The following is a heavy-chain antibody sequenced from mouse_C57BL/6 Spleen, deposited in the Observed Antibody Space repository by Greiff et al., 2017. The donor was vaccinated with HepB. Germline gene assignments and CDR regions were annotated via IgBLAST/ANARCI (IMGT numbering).Heavy chain of an antibody. CDR2: IYPSDSDT. Sequence: QVQLQQSGAELVKPGASVKVSCKASGYTFTSYWMHWVKQRPGQGLEWIGRIYPSDSDTNYNQKFKGKATLTVDKSSSTAYMQLSSLTSEDSAVYYCAIEGEKSYGSKDFDYWGQGTTLTVSS. J-gene: IGHJ2*01. V-gene: IGHV1-74*01. CDR3: AIEGEKSYGSKDFDY. D-gene: IGHD1-1*01. CDR1: GYTFTSYW.